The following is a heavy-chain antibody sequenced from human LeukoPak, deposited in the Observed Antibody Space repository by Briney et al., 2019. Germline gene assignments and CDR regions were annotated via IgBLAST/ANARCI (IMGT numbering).Heavy chain of an antibody. J-gene: IGHJ4*02. D-gene: IGHD4-17*01. Sequence: SVKVSCKASGGTSSSYAISWVRQAPGQGLEWMGGIIALFGTANYAQKFQGRVTITADESTSTAYMELSSLRSEDTAVYYCARGMKTVTTGLGDYWGQGTLVTVSS. CDR1: GGTSSSYA. V-gene: IGHV1-69*13. CDR2: IIALFGTA. CDR3: ARGMKTVTTGLGDY.